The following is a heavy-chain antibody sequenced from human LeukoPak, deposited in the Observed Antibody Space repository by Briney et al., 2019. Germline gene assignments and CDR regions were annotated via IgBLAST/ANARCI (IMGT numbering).Heavy chain of an antibody. CDR1: GFTFSSYA. CDR3: AKEVGSSGWFPFDY. D-gene: IGHD6-19*01. Sequence: PGGSLRLSCAASGFTFSSYAMSWVRQTPGKGLEWVSATSDSGGNRYYADSVKGRFTISRDNSKNTLYLQMNSLRAEDTAVYYCAKEVGSSGWFPFDYWGQGTLVTVSS. CDR2: TSDSGGNR. V-gene: IGHV3-23*01. J-gene: IGHJ4*02.